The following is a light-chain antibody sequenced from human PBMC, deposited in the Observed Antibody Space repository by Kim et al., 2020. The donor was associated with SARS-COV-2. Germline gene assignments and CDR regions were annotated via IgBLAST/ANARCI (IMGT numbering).Light chain of an antibody. CDR3: QQYDLYPYT. Sequence: ASVGDSVTISCRASHSISTWLAWFQQKPGKAPTLLIYKASNLQSGVPSMFSGSGSGTEFTLTISSLQPDDFATYFCQQYDLYPYTFGQGTKLEI. CDR2: KAS. J-gene: IGKJ2*01. CDR1: HSISTW. V-gene: IGKV1-5*03.